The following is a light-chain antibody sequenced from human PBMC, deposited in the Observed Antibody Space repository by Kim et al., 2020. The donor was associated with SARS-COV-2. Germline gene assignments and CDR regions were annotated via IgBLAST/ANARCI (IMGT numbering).Light chain of an antibody. Sequence: ASVGDRVTITGRASKGISNYLAWYQERPGKAPNLLVYATSTLQSGVPSRFSGSGSGTEYILTISSLQPEDFATYYCQQVKSYPLTFGGGTKVDIK. CDR1: KGISNY. CDR2: ATS. CDR3: QQVKSYPLT. J-gene: IGKJ4*01. V-gene: IGKV1-9*01.